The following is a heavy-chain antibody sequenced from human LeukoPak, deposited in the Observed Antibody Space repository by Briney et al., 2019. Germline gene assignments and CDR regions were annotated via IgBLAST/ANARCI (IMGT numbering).Heavy chain of an antibody. CDR2: IYHSGST. CDR1: GYSISSAHF. D-gene: IGHD6-19*01. V-gene: IGHV4-38-2*02. CDR3: ARVTTAGSYYMDV. Sequence: PSETLSLTCPVSGYSISSAHFWGWIRQPPGKGLEWIGSIYHSGSTHYNPSLKSRVTISVDTSKNQFSLKLRSVTAADTAVYYCARVTTAGSYYMDVWGTGTTVTVSS. J-gene: IGHJ6*03.